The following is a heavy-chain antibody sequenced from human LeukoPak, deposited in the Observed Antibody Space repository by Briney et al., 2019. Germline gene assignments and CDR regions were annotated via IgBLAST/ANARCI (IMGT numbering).Heavy chain of an antibody. CDR2: VYGDDNK. CDR1: GFSLTTNLVS. CDR3: ALCRGDNSARRRQYSYGFYYYHYMDV. D-gene: IGHD5-18*01. Sequence: SGPTLVKPTQTVTLTCTFSGFSLTTNLVSEAWVRQPPGKALEWLALVYGDDNKRVSPSLKSRLTITKDTSKNQVVLTMTNMDPMDTATYYCALCRGDNSARRRQYSYGFYYYHYMDVWGKGTTVTVSS. V-gene: IGHV2-5*02. J-gene: IGHJ6*03.